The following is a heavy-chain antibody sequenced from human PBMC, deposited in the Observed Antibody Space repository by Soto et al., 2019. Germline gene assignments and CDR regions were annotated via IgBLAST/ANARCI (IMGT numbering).Heavy chain of an antibody. J-gene: IGHJ6*02. V-gene: IGHV4-30-4*01. D-gene: IGHD6-13*01. CDR2: IYYSGST. Sequence: SETLSLTCTVSGGSISSGDYYWSWIRQPPGKGLEWIGYIYYSGSTYYNPSLKSRVTISVDTSKNQFSLKLSSVTAADTALYYCARARDNSAAGNYYYGMDVWGQGTTVTVSS. CDR1: GGSISSGDYY. CDR3: ARARDNSAAGNYYYGMDV.